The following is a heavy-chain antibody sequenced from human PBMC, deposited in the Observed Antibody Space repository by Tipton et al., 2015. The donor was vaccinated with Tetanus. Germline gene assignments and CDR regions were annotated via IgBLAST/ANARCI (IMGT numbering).Heavy chain of an antibody. J-gene: IGHJ6*02. Sequence: QLVQSGAEMKKPGASVKVSCTASGYTFTNYYIYWVRQAPGQGPEWMGWIDPNSGGTVYAQKFQGRVTMTRDTSISTAYMELRSLRSDDTAVYYCARDRGDYIYYGMDVWGPGTTVTVS. V-gene: IGHV1-2*02. D-gene: IGHD3-22*01. CDR3: ARDRGDYIYYGMDV. CDR1: GYTFTNYY. CDR2: IDPNSGGT.